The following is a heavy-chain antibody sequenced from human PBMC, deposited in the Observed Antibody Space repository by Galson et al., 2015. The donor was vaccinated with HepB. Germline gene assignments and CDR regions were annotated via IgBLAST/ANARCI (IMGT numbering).Heavy chain of an antibody. CDR1: GDTFRTYA. Sequence: SVKVSCKASGDTFRTYAFSWVRQAPGQGLEWMGRIIPISGTGNYAQKFQGRVTITADDSTSTAYLELSSLRSEDTAVYYCARDYYDNSAFFAWGQGTLVAVSS. V-gene: IGHV1-69*13. J-gene: IGHJ5*02. D-gene: IGHD3-22*01. CDR2: IIPISGTG. CDR3: ARDYYDNSAFFA.